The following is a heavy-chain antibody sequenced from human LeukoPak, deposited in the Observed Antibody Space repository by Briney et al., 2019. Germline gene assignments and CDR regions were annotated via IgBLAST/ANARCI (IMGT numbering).Heavy chain of an antibody. D-gene: IGHD3-16*02. V-gene: IGHV1-18*01. CDR2: ISAYNGNT. CDR3: ARVPSEFGGVWGSYRYPMGYFDD. J-gene: IGHJ4*02. CDR1: GYTFTSYG. Sequence: ASVKVSCKASGYTFTSYGISWVRQAPGQGLEGMGWISAYNGNTNYAQKLQGRVTMTTDTSTSTAYMELRSLRSDDTAVYYCARVPSEFGGVWGSYRYPMGYFDDWGQGTLVTVSS.